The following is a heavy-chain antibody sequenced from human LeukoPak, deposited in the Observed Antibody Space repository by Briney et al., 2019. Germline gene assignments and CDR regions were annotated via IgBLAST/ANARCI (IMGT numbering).Heavy chain of an antibody. J-gene: IGHJ4*02. CDR2: IYHSGST. CDR3: ARLTQTYYDDVWGSYHRPWYFDY. V-gene: IGHV4-38-2*02. CDR1: GYSISSGYY. D-gene: IGHD3-16*02. Sequence: PSETLSLTCTVSGYSISSGYYWGWIRQPPGKGLEWIGNIYHSGSTYYNASLKSRVTISVDTSKNQFSLKMSSVTAADTAVYYCARLTQTYYDDVWGSYHRPWYFDYWGQGTLVTVSS.